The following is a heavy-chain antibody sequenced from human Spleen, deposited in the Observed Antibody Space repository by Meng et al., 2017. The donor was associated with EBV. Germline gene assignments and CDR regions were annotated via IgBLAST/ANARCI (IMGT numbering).Heavy chain of an antibody. Sequence: QVQLVQSGAEVXXXXXSVKVSXXASGYTFTGYYMHWVRQAPGQGLEWMGIINPNGAHTSYAQKFQGRVTMTTDTPTSTGYLEVSSLRSDDTAVYYCTRVGRGSNSAWAFDYWGQGTLVTVSS. CDR3: TRVGRGSNSAWAFDY. J-gene: IGHJ4*02. V-gene: IGHV1-46*01. D-gene: IGHD2/OR15-2a*01. CDR1: GYTFTGYY. CDR2: INPNGAHT.